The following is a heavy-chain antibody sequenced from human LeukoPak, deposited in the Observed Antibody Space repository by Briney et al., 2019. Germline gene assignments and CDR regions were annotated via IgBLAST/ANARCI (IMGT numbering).Heavy chain of an antibody. J-gene: IGHJ3*02. D-gene: IGHD5-24*01. CDR1: GFTFSSYG. CDR3: AKVVVRWLPYAFDI. V-gene: IGHV3-30*18. Sequence: LPGGSLRLSCAASGFTFSSYGMHWVRQAPGKGLGWVAVISYDGSNKYYADSVKGRFTISRDNSKNTLYLQMNSLRAEDTAEYYCAKVVVRWLPYAFDIWGQGTMVTVSS. CDR2: ISYDGSNK.